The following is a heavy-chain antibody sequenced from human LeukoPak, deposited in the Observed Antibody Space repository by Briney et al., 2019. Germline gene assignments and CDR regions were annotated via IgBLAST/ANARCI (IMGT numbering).Heavy chain of an antibody. J-gene: IGHJ3*02. D-gene: IGHD1/OR15-1a*01. CDR1: GFTFSDYY. Sequence: GGSLRLSCAASGFTFSDYYMNWTRQAPGKGLEWVSNISSTSAYTDYADSVKGRFTISRDNAKNSLYLQMSSLRAEDTAVYYCARDKFNNLDAFDIWGQGTMVTASS. CDR3: ARDKFNNLDAFDI. V-gene: IGHV3-11*05. CDR2: ISSTSAYT.